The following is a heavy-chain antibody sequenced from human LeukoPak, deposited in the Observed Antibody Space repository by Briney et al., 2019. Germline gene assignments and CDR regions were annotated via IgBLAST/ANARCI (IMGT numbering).Heavy chain of an antibody. CDR3: ARLYDFWSGHNWFDP. J-gene: IGHJ5*02. Sequence: SETLSLTCTVSGGSIASYYWSWIRQFPGKGLEWIGYISYRGSTSYNPSLNSRVSISLDTSKNQFSLKLSSVTAADTAVYYCARLYDFWSGHNWFDPWGQGTLVTVSS. CDR2: ISYRGST. D-gene: IGHD3-3*01. CDR1: GGSIASYY. V-gene: IGHV4-59*01.